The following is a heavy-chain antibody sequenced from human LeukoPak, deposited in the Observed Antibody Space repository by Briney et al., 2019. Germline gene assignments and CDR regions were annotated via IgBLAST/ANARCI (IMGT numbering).Heavy chain of an antibody. CDR3: ARLRDGSLDH. J-gene: IGHJ4*02. CDR2: LDPSDSYT. CDR1: GYNFTSHW. Sequence: GESLRISCKGSGYNFTSHWISCVRQMPGKGLEWMGRLDPSDSYTNYSPSFQGHVTISADKSISTAYLQWSSLRASDIAMYYCARLRDGSLDHWGQGTLVTVSS. V-gene: IGHV5-10-1*01.